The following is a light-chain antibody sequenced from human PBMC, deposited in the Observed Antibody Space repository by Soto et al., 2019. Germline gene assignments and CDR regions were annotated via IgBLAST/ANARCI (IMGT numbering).Light chain of an antibody. V-gene: IGKV3-20*01. CDR3: QQYGSSPTT. CDR2: GAS. Sequence: IRLKISPGTLSLYKEERATLSCRASQSVFNNHIGWYQQKPGQAPRRLIFGASFRATGIPDRFSGSGSGTDFTLTISRLEAEDFAVYYCQQYGSSPTTFGQGTKVDIK. J-gene: IGKJ1*01. CDR1: QSVFNNH.